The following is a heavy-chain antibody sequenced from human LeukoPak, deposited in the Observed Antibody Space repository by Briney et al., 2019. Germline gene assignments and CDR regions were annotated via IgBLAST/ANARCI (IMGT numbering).Heavy chain of an antibody. Sequence: SETLSLTCTVSGGSISSYYWSWIRQPPGKGLEWIGYIYYSGSTNYNPSLKSRVTISVDTSKNQFSLKLSSVTAADTAVYYCARVMDFWSGYYYYYYMDVWGKGTTVTVSS. D-gene: IGHD3-3*01. CDR1: GGSISSYY. CDR3: ARVMDFWSGYYYYYYMDV. J-gene: IGHJ6*03. CDR2: IYYSGST. V-gene: IGHV4-59*01.